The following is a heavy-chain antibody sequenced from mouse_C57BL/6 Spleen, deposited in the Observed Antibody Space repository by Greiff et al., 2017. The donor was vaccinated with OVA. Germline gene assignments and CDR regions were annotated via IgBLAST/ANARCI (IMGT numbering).Heavy chain of an antibody. CDR2: SRNKANDYTT. Sequence: EVKLMESGGGLVQSGRSLRLSCATSGFTFSDFYMEWVRQAPGKGLEWIAASRNKANDYTTEYSASVKGRFIVSRDTSQSILYLQMNALRAEDTAIYYCARDEYGYGFAYWGQGTLVTVSA. CDR1: GFTFSDFY. V-gene: IGHV7-1*01. D-gene: IGHD2-2*01. CDR3: ARDEYGYGFAY. J-gene: IGHJ3*01.